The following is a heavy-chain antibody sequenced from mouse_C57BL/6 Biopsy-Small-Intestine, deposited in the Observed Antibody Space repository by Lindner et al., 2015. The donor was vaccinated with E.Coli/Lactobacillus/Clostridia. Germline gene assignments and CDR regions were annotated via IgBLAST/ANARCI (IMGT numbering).Heavy chain of an antibody. J-gene: IGHJ4*01. CDR3: ARRSYGSSYDYAMDY. Sequence: VQLQESGAELVKPGASVMLSCKASGYTFTTYWMHWVKQRPGRGLEWIGRIDPNGGGTKYNEKFKTKATLTVDKPSSTAYMQLSSLTSEDSAVYYCARRSYGSSYDYAMDYWGQGTSVTVSS. D-gene: IGHD1-1*01. CDR2: IDPNGGGT. CDR1: GYTFTTYW. V-gene: IGHV1-62-3*01.